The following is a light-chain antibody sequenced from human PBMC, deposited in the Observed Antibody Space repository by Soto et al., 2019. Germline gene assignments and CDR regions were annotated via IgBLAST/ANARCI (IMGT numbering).Light chain of an antibody. V-gene: IGKV3-11*01. CDR1: QSISSY. CDR3: HQSYDIPT. Sequence: DTVLTQSPGSLSLSPWERATLYCRASQSISSYLAWYQQKPGQAPRLLMYDTSYRATGIPARFSGSGSGTDFTLTVSSLQPEDFATYYCHQSYDIPTFGQGTRLEI. CDR2: DTS. J-gene: IGKJ5*01.